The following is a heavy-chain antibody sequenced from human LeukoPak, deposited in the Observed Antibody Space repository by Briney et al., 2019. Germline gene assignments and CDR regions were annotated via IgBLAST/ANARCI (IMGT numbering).Heavy chain of an antibody. D-gene: IGHD1-1*01. CDR2: IYTSGST. J-gene: IGHJ3*02. CDR1: GGSISSYY. Sequence: SETLSLTCTVSGGSISSYYWSWIRQPPGKGLEWIGYIYTSGSTNYNPSLKSRVTISVDTSKNQFSLKLSSVTAADTAVYFCARDPLSTNDFDIWGQRTMVTVSS. V-gene: IGHV4-59*01. CDR3: ARDPLSTNDFDI.